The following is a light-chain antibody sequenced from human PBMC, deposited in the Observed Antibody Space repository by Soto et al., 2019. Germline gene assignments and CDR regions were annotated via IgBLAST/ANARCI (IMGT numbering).Light chain of an antibody. CDR1: QSVSSN. CDR3: QQYNNWPRT. CDR2: GAF. Sequence: EIVMTQSPATLSVSPGDRATLSCRASQSVSSNLAWYQQKPGQAPRLLIYGAFTRATGVPARFSGSGSGTEFTLTISSLQSEDFAVYYCQQYNNWPRTFGQGTKVDI. J-gene: IGKJ1*01. V-gene: IGKV3-15*01.